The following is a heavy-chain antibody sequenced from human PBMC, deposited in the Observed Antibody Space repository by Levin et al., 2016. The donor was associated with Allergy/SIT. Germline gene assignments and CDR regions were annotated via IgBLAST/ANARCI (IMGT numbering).Heavy chain of an antibody. J-gene: IGHJ6*02. D-gene: IGHD6-19*01. Sequence: GESLKISCAASGFTFSDYGMLWIRQSPGKGLEWLAVMPFDGRDAHYTDSVTGRFTVSRDTSKNTLYLQMDSLRPEDTAVYYCARDSAGVAVYYYAMDVWGRGTAVSVSS. V-gene: IGHV3-30*03. CDR3: ARDSAGVAVYYYAMDV. CDR2: MPFDGRDA. CDR1: GFTFSDYG.